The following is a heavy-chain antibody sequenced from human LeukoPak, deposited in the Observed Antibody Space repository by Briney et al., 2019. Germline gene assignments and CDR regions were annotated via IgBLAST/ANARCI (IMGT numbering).Heavy chain of an antibody. V-gene: IGHV3-23*01. Sequence: GASLRLSCAASGFTFSSYAMSWVRQAPGKGLEWVSAISGSGGSTYYADSVKGRFTISRDNSKNTLYLRMNSLRAEDTAVYYCAKSPRGYCSGGSCYYLDYWGQGTLVTVSS. CDR3: AKSPRGYCSGGSCYYLDY. CDR2: ISGSGGST. CDR1: GFTFSSYA. J-gene: IGHJ4*02. D-gene: IGHD2-15*01.